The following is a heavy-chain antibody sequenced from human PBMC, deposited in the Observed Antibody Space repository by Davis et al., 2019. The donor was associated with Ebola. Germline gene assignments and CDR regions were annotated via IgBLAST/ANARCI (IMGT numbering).Heavy chain of an antibody. D-gene: IGHD6-19*01. V-gene: IGHV3-23*01. CDR3: AKPSYSSGWYIFGY. J-gene: IGHJ4*02. CDR1: GFTFSSYW. CDR2: ISGSGGST. Sequence: GESLKISCAASGFTFSSYWMSWVRQAPGKGLEWVSAISGSGGSTYYADSVKGRFTISRDNSKNTLYLQMNSLRAEDTAVYYCAKPSYSSGWYIFGYWGQGTLVTVSS.